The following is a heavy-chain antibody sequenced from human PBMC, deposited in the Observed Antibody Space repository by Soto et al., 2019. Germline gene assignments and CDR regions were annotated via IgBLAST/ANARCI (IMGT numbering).Heavy chain of an antibody. CDR3: ANWVGFDSSGYIHYGMDV. V-gene: IGHV3-30*18. Sequence: GGSLRLSCAASGFTFSSYGMHWVRQAPGKGLEWVAVISYDGSNKYYADSVKGRFTISRDNSKNTLYLQMNSLRAEDTAVYYCANWVGFDSSGYIHYGMDVWGQGTTVTVSS. CDR2: ISYDGSNK. J-gene: IGHJ6*02. CDR1: GFTFSSYG. D-gene: IGHD3-22*01.